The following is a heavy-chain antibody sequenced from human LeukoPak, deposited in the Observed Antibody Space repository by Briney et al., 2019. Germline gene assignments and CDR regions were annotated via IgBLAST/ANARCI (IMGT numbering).Heavy chain of an antibody. V-gene: IGHV4-39*07. CDR2: IYYSGNT. J-gene: IGHJ5*02. CDR3: ARDRRRVSMIVVVANCFDP. CDR1: GGSTSSSGYY. D-gene: IGHD3-22*01. Sequence: SETLSLTCTVSGGSTSSSGYYWAWIRQPPGKGLEWLGSIYYSGNTHYNPSLYSRVTMSMDTSKNQFSLKLTSVTAADTAVYYCARDRRRVSMIVVVANCFDPWGQGTLVTVSS.